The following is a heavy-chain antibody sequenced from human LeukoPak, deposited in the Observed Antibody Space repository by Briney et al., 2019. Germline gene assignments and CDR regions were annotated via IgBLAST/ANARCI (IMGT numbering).Heavy chain of an antibody. V-gene: IGHV5-51*01. Sequence: GESLKISCKGSGYSFTSYWIGWVRQMPGKGLEWMGIIYPGDSDTRYSPSFQGQVTISADKSISTAYLQWSSLKASDTAMYYCARSASYYGSGSYYNVCFNNWFDPWGQGTLVTVSS. J-gene: IGHJ5*02. CDR2: IYPGDSDT. CDR3: ARSASYYGSGSYYNVCFNNWFDP. D-gene: IGHD3-10*01. CDR1: GYSFTSYW.